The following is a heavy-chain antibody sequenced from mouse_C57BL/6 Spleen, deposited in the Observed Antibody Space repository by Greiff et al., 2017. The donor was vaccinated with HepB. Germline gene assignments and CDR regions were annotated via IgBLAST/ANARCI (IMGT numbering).Heavy chain of an antibody. CDR1: GFSLTSYG. CDR3: ARNGGWPYAMDY. V-gene: IGHV2-2*01. CDR2: IWSGGST. Sequence: VQLQQSGPGLVQPSQSLSITCTVSGFSLTSYGVHWVRQSPGKGLEWLGVIWSGGSTDYNAAFISRLSISKDNSKSQVSFKMNSLQADDTAIYYCARNGGWPYAMDYWGQGTSVTVSS. J-gene: IGHJ4*01. D-gene: IGHD2-3*01.